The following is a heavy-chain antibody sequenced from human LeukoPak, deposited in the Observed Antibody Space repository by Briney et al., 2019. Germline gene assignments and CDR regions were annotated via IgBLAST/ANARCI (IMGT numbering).Heavy chain of an antibody. CDR2: IYSSGST. CDR1: GGSISSYY. D-gene: IGHD2-21*02. CDR3: ARFAYCGGHCWYYFDY. Sequence: SETLSLTCTVSGGSISSYYWSWIRQPPGKGLEWIGYIYSSGSTNYNPSPKSRITISVDTSKNQFSLKLSSVTAADTAVYYCARFAYCGGHCWYYFDYWGQGSLVTVSS. J-gene: IGHJ4*02. V-gene: IGHV4-59*01.